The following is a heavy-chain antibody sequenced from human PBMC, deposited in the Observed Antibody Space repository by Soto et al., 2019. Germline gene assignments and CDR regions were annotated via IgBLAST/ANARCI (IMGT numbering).Heavy chain of an antibody. D-gene: IGHD2-8*01. CDR2: VYYRGRS. V-gene: IGHV4-39*01. CDR1: GGSVSNSNYY. CDR3: VSQRTSVLTQAYFDY. J-gene: IGHJ4*02. Sequence: SETLSLTCTVSGGSVSNSNYYWGWIRQSPGKGLEWIGSVYYRGRSYSKSSVKSRVTISVDTSKNQFSLNLNSVTASDTAVYYCVSQRTSVLTQAYFDYWGPGALVTVPQ.